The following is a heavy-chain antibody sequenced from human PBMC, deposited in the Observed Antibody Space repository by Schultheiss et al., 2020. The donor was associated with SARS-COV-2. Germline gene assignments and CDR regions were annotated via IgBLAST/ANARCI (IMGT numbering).Heavy chain of an antibody. CDR3: ARGYWSGSGWSEPYYGMDV. D-gene: IGHD6-19*01. CDR2: ISSNGGSA. J-gene: IGHJ6*02. V-gene: IGHV3-64*04. CDR1: GFTFSSYA. Sequence: GGSLRLSCAASGFTFSSYAMHWVRQAPGKGLEYVSAISSNGGSAYYADSVKGRFTISRDNSKNTLYLQMNSLRAEDTAVYYCARGYWSGSGWSEPYYGMDVWGQGTTVTVSS.